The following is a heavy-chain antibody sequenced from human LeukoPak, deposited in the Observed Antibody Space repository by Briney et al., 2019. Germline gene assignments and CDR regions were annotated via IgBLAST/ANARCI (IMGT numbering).Heavy chain of an antibody. CDR1: GGTFSNYA. J-gene: IGHJ6*04. CDR3: ASATLRCSGGSCYEMDV. V-gene: IGHV1-69*06. Sequence: GASVKVSCKASGGTFSNYAISWVRQAPGQGLEWMGGIIPIFGTANYAQKFQGRVTITADKSTSTAYMELSSLRSEDTAVYYCASATLRCSGGSCYEMDVWGKGTTVTVSS. CDR2: IIPIFGTA. D-gene: IGHD2-15*01.